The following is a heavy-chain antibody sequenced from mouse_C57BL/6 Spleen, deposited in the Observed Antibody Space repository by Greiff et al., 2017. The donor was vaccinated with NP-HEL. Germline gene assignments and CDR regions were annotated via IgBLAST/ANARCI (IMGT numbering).Heavy chain of an antibody. CDR1: GYTFTSYW. J-gene: IGHJ4*01. V-gene: IGHV1-64*01. D-gene: IGHD2-3*01. CDR3: ARFPDGSYYAMDY. CDR2: IHPNSGST. Sequence: QVQLQQPGAELVMPGASVKLSCKASGYTFTSYWMHWVKQRPGQGLEWIGMIHPNSGSTNYNEKFKSKATLTVDKSSSTAYMQLSSLTSEDSAVYYCARFPDGSYYAMDYWGQGTSVTVSS.